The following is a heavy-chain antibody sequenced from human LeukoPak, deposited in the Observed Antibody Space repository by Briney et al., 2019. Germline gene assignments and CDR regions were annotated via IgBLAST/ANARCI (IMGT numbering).Heavy chain of an antibody. CDR2: IYSGGST. J-gene: IGHJ4*02. CDR1: GFTVSSNY. CDR3: AKDYSSGHFFDY. Sequence: GGSLRLSCAASGFTVSSNYMSWVRKAPGKGLEWVSVIYSGGSTYYADSVKGRFTISRDNSKNTLYLQMNSLRAEDTAVYYCAKDYSSGHFFDYWGQGTLVTVS. D-gene: IGHD6-19*01. V-gene: IGHV3-66*01.